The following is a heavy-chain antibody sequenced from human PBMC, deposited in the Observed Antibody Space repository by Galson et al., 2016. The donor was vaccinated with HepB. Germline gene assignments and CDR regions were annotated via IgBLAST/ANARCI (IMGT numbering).Heavy chain of an antibody. V-gene: IGHV4-4*02. CDR1: GGSISSGNW. CDR3: AHSGDYSLNY. D-gene: IGHD2-21*01. CDR2: IHHSGST. Sequence: ETLSLTCAVSGGSISSGNWWCWVRQPPGKGLEWIAEIHHSGSTNYNPSLKSRVTISVDKNKNQFSLKLSSVNAADTAVYYCAHSGDYSLNYWGREPWSPSPQ. J-gene: IGHJ4*02.